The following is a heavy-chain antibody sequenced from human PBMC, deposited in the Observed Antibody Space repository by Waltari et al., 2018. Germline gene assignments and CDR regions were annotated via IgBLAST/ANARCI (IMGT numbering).Heavy chain of an antibody. J-gene: IGHJ4*02. CDR1: GFTVSSNY. CDR2: IYSGGST. Sequence: EVQLVESGGGLIQPGGSLRLSCAASGFTVSSNYIIWVRQAPGKGLEWVSVIYSGGSTYYADSVKGRFTISRDNSKNTLYLQMNSLRAEDTAVYYCARVLGYCSSTSCSHFDYWGQGTLVTVSS. D-gene: IGHD2-2*01. V-gene: IGHV3-53*01. CDR3: ARVLGYCSSTSCSHFDY.